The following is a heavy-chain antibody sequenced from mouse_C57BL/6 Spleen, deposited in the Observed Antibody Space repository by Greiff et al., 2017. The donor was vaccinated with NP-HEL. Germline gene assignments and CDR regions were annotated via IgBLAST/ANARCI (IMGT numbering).Heavy chain of an antibody. CDR1: GFTFSSYA. CDR2: ISDGGSYT. V-gene: IGHV5-4*01. J-gene: IGHJ3*01. D-gene: IGHD1-1*01. Sequence: EVQRVESGGGLVKPGGSLKLSCAASGFTFSSYAMSWVRQTPEKRLEWVATISDGGSYTYYPDNVKGRFTISRDNAKNNLYLQMSHLKSEDTAMYYCARDSWTFAYWGQGTLVTVSA. CDR3: ARDSWTFAY.